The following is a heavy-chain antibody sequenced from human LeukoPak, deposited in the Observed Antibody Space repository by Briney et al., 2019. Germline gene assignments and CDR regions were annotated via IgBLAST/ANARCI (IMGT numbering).Heavy chain of an antibody. CDR1: GYTFTSYG. D-gene: IGHD5-18*01. Sequence: GASVKVSCKASGYTFTSYGISWVRQAPGQGLEWMGWISAYNGNTNYAQKLQGRVTMTTDTSTSTAYMELRSLRSDDAAVYYCAREIGPIQLHLWGSAFDSWGQGTLVTVSS. J-gene: IGHJ4*02. V-gene: IGHV1-18*01. CDR3: AREIGPIQLHLWGSAFDS. CDR2: ISAYNGNT.